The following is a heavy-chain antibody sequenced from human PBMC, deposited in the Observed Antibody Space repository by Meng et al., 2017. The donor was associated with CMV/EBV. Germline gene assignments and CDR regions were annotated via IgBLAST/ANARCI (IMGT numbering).Heavy chain of an antibody. Sequence: SVKVSCKASGGTFSSYAISWVRQAPGQGLEWMGGITPIFGTANYAQKFQGRVTITTDESTSTAYMELSSLRSEDTAVYYCASTRASVVPAATSSYYYYYGMDVWGQGTTVTVSS. CDR2: ITPIFGTA. CDR1: GGTFSSYA. J-gene: IGHJ6*02. D-gene: IGHD2-2*01. CDR3: ASTRASVVPAATSSYYYYYGMDV. V-gene: IGHV1-69*05.